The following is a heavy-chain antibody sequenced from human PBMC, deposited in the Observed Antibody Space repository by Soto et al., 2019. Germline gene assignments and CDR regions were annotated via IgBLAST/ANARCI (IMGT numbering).Heavy chain of an antibody. CDR2: INTDGSGT. CDR3: TRDSKGPHNYFYD. V-gene: IGHV3-74*01. D-gene: IGHD2-2*01. Sequence: GRSLRLSCAASGFTFSSDWMHWVRQAPGKGLVWVSRINTDGSGTSYADSVKGRFTICRDNAKNTLYLQMNSLRAEDTAVYYCTRDSKGPHNYFYDWSQENMLTVSS. J-gene: IGHJ4*02. CDR1: GFTFSSDW.